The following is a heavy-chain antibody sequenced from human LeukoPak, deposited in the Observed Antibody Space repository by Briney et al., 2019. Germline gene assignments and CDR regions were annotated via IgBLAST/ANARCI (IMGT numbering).Heavy chain of an antibody. D-gene: IGHD3-22*01. Sequence: ASVKVSCKASGYTFTSYGISWVRQAPGQGLEWMGWISAYNGNTNYAQKLQGRVTMTTDTSTSTAYMELRSLRSDDTAVYYCARGAHYYDSSGYFEYFQHWGQGTLVTVSS. J-gene: IGHJ1*01. V-gene: IGHV1-18*01. CDR3: ARGAHYYDSSGYFEYFQH. CDR2: ISAYNGNT. CDR1: GYTFTSYG.